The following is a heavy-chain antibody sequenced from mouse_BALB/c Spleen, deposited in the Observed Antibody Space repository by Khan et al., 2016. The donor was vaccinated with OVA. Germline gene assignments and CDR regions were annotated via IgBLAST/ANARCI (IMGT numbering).Heavy chain of an antibody. Sequence: QMQLEESGAELVKPGASVKLSCKASGYTFTSYYIYWVKQRPRQGLEWIGEINPSDGATNFNEKFKSKATLTVDKSSNTAYMQLSSLTSEDSAVYYCTRSGYGTFAYWGQGTLVTVSA. CDR3: TRSGYGTFAY. D-gene: IGHD2-1*01. J-gene: IGHJ3*01. CDR2: INPSDGAT. V-gene: IGHV1S81*02. CDR1: GYTFTSYY.